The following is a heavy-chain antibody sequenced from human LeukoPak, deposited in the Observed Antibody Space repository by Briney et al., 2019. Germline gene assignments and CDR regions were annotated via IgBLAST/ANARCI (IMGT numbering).Heavy chain of an antibody. J-gene: IGHJ5*02. CDR2: IYYYSGST. D-gene: IGHD3-10*01. CDR3: ARGRGEGRGISMVRGVRAPSYNWFDP. Sequence: SETLSLTCTVSGGSVSSSTYFWGWIRQPPGKGLEWIGSIYYYSGSTYYNPSLKSRVTISVDTSKNQFSLRLSSVTAADTAVYYCARGRGEGRGISMVRGVRAPSYNWFDPWGHGTLVTVSS. V-gene: IGHV4-39*07. CDR1: GGSVSSSTYF.